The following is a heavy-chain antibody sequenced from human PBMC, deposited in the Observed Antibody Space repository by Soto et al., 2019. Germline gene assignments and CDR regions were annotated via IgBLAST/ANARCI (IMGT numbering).Heavy chain of an antibody. D-gene: IGHD3-9*01. V-gene: IGHV1-8*01. CDR3: ARRDILTGDINP. CDR2: MKPNSGNT. J-gene: IGHJ5*02. CDR1: GYTFTSYD. Sequence: ASVKVSCKASGYTFTSYDINWVRQATGQGLEWMGWMKPNSGNTGYAQKFQGRVTMTRNTSISTAYMELSSLRSEDTAVYYCARRDILTGDINPWGQGTLVTVSS.